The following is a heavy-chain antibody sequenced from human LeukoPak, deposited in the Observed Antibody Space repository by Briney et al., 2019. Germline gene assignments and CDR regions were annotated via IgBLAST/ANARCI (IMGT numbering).Heavy chain of an antibody. V-gene: IGHV4-34*01. CDR2: INHSGST. CDR3: ARLYYDSSGYHAIFDY. J-gene: IGHJ4*02. D-gene: IGHD3-22*01. Sequence: SETLSLTCAVYGGSFSGYYWSWIRQPPGKGLEWIGEINHSGSTYYNPSLKSRVTISVDTSKNQFSLKLSSVTAADTAVYYCARLYYDSSGYHAIFDYWGQGTLVTVSS. CDR1: GGSFSGYY.